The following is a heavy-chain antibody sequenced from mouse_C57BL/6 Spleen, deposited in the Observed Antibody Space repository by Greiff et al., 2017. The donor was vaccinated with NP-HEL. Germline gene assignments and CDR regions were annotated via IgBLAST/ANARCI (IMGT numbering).Heavy chain of an antibody. J-gene: IGHJ3*01. CDR1: GYTFTSYW. V-gene: IGHV1-59*01. CDR2: IDPSDSYT. Sequence: QVQLQQPGAELVRPGTSVKLPCKASGYTFTSYWMHWVKQRPGQGLEWIGVIDPSDSYTNYNQKFKGKATLTVDTSSSTAYMQLSSLTSEDSAVYYCAANWDVFAYWGQGTLVTVSA. D-gene: IGHD4-1*01. CDR3: AANWDVFAY.